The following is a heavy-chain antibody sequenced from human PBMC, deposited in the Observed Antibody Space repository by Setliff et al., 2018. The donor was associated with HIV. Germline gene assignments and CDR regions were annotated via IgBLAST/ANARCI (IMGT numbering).Heavy chain of an antibody. CDR3: ARPGGSYGDYGWYLRF. D-gene: IGHD4-17*01. Sequence: EASVKVSCKASGGTFSSYAISWVRQAPGQGLDWMGGIIPVFGTTNYAQKFQGRVTITADESTSTAYMELSSLRSEDTAVYYCARPGGSYGDYGWYLRFWGQGTLVTVSS. CDR2: IIPVFGTT. J-gene: IGHJ4*02. CDR1: GGTFSSYA. V-gene: IGHV1-69*13.